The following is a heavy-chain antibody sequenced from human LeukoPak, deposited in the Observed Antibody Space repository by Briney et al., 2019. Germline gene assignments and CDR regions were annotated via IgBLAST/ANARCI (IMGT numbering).Heavy chain of an antibody. CDR2: IYTSGST. CDR3: ARASSGSYYYFDY. J-gene: IGHJ4*02. Sequence: SETLSLTCTVSGGSISSYSWNWIRQPAGKGREGSVRIYTSGSTNYNPSLKSRVTMSVDTSKNQFSLKLSSVTAADTAIYYCARASSGSYYYFDYWGQGTLVTVSS. D-gene: IGHD3-22*01. V-gene: IGHV4-4*07. CDR1: GGSISSYS.